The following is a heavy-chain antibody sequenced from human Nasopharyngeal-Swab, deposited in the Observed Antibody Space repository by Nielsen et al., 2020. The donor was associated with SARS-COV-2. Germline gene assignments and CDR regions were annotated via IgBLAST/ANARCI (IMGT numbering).Heavy chain of an antibody. J-gene: IGHJ4*02. CDR3: AKDGSSSPTY. D-gene: IGHD6-13*01. Sequence: GESLKISCAASGSASSGNWMHWIRQAPGKQLVWVSAINFDGSTRNYAGSVKGRFTISRDNSKNTLYLRMNSLRAEDTAVYYCAKDGSSSPTYWGQGTLVTVSS. CDR2: INFDGSTR. CDR1: GSASSGNW. V-gene: IGHV3-74*01.